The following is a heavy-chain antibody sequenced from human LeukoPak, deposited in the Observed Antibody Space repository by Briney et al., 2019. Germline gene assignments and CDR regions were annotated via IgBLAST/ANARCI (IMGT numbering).Heavy chain of an antibody. CDR2: INHSGST. CDR3: ARGSVSRITIFGVVTRGGAFDY. CDR1: GGSFSGYY. J-gene: IGHJ4*02. D-gene: IGHD3-3*01. Sequence: SETLSLTCAVYGGSFSGYYWSWIRQPPGKGLEWIGEINHSGSTNYNPSLKSRVTISVDTSKNQFSLKPSSVTAADTAVYYCARGSVSRITIFGVVTRGGAFDYWGQGTLVTVSS. V-gene: IGHV4-34*01.